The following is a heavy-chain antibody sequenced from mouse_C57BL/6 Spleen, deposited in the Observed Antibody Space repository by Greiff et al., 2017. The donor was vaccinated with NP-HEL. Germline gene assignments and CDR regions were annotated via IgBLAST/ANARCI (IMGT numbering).Heavy chain of an antibody. CDR3: ARGGTRYYCNPYYAMDY. D-gene: IGHD2-1*01. J-gene: IGHJ4*01. CDR2: IYPGSGST. CDR1: GYTFTSYW. V-gene: IGHV1-55*01. Sequence: VQLQQPGAELVKPGASVKMSCKASGYTFTSYWITWVKQRPGQGLEWIGDIYPGSGSTNYNEKFKSKATLTVATSSSTAYMQLSSLTSEDSAVYYCARGGTRYYCNPYYAMDYWGQGTSVTVSS.